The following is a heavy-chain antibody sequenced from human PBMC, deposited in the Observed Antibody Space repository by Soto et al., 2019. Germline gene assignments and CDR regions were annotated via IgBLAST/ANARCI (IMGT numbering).Heavy chain of an antibody. V-gene: IGHV4-39*07. CDR3: ARSGYCSGGSCYSYYYYGMDV. J-gene: IGHJ6*02. Sequence: SETLSLTCTVSGGSISSSSYYWGWIRQPPGKGLEWIGSIYYSGSTYYNPSLKSRVTISVDTSKNQFSLKLSSVTAADTAVYYCARSGYCSGGSCYSYYYYGMDVWGQGTTVTVSS. CDR2: IYYSGST. CDR1: GGSISSSSYY. D-gene: IGHD2-15*01.